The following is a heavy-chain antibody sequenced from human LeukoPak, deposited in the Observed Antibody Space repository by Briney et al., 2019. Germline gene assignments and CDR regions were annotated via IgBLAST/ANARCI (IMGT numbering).Heavy chain of an antibody. CDR3: ARCILATCRYLPSFDF. V-gene: IGHV1-18*01. J-gene: IGHJ4*02. D-gene: IGHD3-3*02. CDR2: ITTYNGNT. CDR1: GCTFTGYG. Sequence: ASVKVSCKASGCTFTGYGISWVRQAPGQGLEWMGWITTYNGNTNFAQKVQGRVTMTTDTSTSTAYMELRSLRSDDTAVYYCARCILATCRYLPSFDFWGQGTLVTVSS.